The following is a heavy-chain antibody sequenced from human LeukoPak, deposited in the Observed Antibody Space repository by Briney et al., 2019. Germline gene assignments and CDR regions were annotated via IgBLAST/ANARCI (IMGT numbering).Heavy chain of an antibody. J-gene: IGHJ6*04. CDR3: ASPDLHYGDYGSAPLAV. V-gene: IGHV4-31*03. CDR2: IYYIGTT. CDR1: GGSISNAHSF. D-gene: IGHD4-17*01. Sequence: PSQTQSLTCIVSGGSISNAHSFWSWVRQHPGKGLEWIGYIYYIGTTYYNPSLKSRIALSIDTSQNHFSLDLSSVTAADTAVYYCASPDLHYGDYGSAPLAVWGKGTTVTVSS.